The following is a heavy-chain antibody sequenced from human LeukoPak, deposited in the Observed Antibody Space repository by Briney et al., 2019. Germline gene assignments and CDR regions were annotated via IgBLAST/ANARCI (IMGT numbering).Heavy chain of an antibody. CDR2: LVAKNGGT. V-gene: IGHV1-2*02. CDR3: AREGVDFDS. Sequence: ASVKVSCKASESIFTNLLIHWVRQAPGQGLEWMGWLVAKNGGTHYAQNFQGRVTMTRDTSIRTAYMELSGLRSDDTAVYYCAREGVDFDSWGQGTMVTVS. CDR1: ESIFTNLL. J-gene: IGHJ3*01.